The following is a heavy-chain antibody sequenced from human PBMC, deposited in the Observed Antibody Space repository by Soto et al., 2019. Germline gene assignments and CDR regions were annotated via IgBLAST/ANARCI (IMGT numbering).Heavy chain of an antibody. CDR3: ARDLGSSWYTEYFQQ. J-gene: IGHJ1*01. D-gene: IGHD6-13*01. CDR1: GFTFSSYS. V-gene: IGHV3-48*01. CDR2: ISSSSSTI. Sequence: EVQLVESGGGLVQPWGSLRLSCGAPGFTFSSYSMNWYRQAPRKWLERGSYISSSSSTIYYADSVKARFTISGYNAKTSLYLQMKNLRSEYTAVYFWARDLGSSWYTEYFQQWGEGTLGSVSS.